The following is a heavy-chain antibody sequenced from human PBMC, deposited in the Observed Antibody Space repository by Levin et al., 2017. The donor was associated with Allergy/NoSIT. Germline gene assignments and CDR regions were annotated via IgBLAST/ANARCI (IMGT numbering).Heavy chain of an antibody. Sequence: LSLTCAASGFTFGDYAMHWVRQAPGKGLEWVSGINWNRDKIGYADSVRARFTISRDNAKNSLYLQMNSLGPEVTALYYCAKGLNWGSPNTFDYWGQGTLVTVSS. CDR3: AKGLNWGSPNTFDY. CDR1: GFTFGDYA. CDR2: INWNRDKI. V-gene: IGHV3-9*01. J-gene: IGHJ4*02. D-gene: IGHD7-27*01.